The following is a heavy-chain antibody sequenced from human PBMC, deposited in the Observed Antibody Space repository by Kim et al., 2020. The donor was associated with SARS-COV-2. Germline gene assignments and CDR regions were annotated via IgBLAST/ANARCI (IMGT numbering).Heavy chain of an antibody. CDR3: AREISDTMVREYYFDY. J-gene: IGHJ4*02. V-gene: IGHV4-59*01. D-gene: IGHD3-10*01. Sequence: SLKSRVTISVDTSKNQFALKLSSVTAADTAVYYCAREISDTMVREYYFDYWGQGTLVTSPQ.